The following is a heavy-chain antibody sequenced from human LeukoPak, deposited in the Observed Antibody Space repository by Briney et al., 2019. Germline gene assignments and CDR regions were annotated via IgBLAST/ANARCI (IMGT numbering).Heavy chain of an antibody. CDR1: GFTVSSNY. J-gene: IGHJ5*02. CDR3: ARNQAGDWFDP. Sequence: GGSLRLSCAASGFTVSSNYMSWVRQAPGKGLEWVSVIYSGGSTYYSDSVKGRFTISRDNSKNTLYLQMNSLTAEDTAVYYCARNQAGDWFDPWGQGTLVTVSP. CDR2: IYSGGST. V-gene: IGHV3-66*01.